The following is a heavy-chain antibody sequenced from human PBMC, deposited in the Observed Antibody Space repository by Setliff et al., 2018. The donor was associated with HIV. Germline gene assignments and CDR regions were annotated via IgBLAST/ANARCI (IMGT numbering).Heavy chain of an antibody. Sequence: LSLTCAVYGGSFSGYYWSWIRQPPGKGLEWIGEINHSGSANYNPSLKSRLTISVDTSKNQFSLKLSSVTAADTAVYYCASSQGYDFWSGPTGYYMDVWG. D-gene: IGHD3-3*01. V-gene: IGHV4-34*01. CDR2: INHSGSA. J-gene: IGHJ6*03. CDR1: GGSFSGYY. CDR3: ASSQGYDFWSGPTGYYMDV.